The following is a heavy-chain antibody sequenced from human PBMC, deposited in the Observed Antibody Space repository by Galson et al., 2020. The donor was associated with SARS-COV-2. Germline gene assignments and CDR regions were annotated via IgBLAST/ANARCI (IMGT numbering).Heavy chain of an antibody. V-gene: IGHV4-34*01. CDR2: VDHIGST. J-gene: IGHJ4*02. CDR3: ARQLAAAGIIVY. Sequence: SETLSLTCAVDGGSFIGYYWSWIRQSPGKGLEWIGEVDHIGSTNYNPSLKSRVTISVDTSKTQFSLNLSSVTAADTAVYYCARQLAAAGIIVYWGQGTRVAVSS. D-gene: IGHD6-13*01. CDR1: GGSFIGYY.